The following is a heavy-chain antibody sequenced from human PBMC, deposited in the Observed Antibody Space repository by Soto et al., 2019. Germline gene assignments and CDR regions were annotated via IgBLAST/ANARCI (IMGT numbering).Heavy chain of an antibody. V-gene: IGHV1-18*01. CDR2: ISAYNGNT. D-gene: IGHD2-15*01. CDR1: GYTFTSYG. J-gene: IGHJ6*02. Sequence: QVQLVQSGAEVKKPGASVKVSCKASGYTFTSYGISWVRRAPGQGLEWMGWISAYNGNTNYAQKLQGRVTMTTDTSTSTAYMELRSLRSDDTAVYYCARDIVVVVAATGNYYYGMDVWGQGTTVTVSS. CDR3: ARDIVVVVAATGNYYYGMDV.